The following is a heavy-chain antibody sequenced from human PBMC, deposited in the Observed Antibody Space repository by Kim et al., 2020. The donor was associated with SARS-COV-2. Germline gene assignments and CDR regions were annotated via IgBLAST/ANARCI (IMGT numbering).Heavy chain of an antibody. J-gene: IGHJ4*02. D-gene: IGHD3-10*01. CDR3: ATLGGSYYVY. CDR2: TI. Sequence: TIHYGDSVKGRFTISRDNDKNSLYLQMNSRRDEDTAVYYCATLGGSYYVYWGPGTLVTVSS. V-gene: IGHV3-48*02.